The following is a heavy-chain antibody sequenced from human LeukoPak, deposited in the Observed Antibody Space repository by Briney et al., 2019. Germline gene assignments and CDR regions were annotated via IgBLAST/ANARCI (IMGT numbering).Heavy chain of an antibody. J-gene: IGHJ4*02. V-gene: IGHV3-23*01. D-gene: IGHD4-11*01. CDR1: GFTFSTYA. Sequence: GGSLRLSCAASGFTFSTYAMTWVRQAPGKGLEWVSAVSGSGAGTYYADSVKGRFTISRDNSKNTLYLQMNSLRAEDTAVYYCAKNGGVTAFYDYWGRGTLVTVSS. CDR2: VSGSGAGT. CDR3: AKNGGVTAFYDY.